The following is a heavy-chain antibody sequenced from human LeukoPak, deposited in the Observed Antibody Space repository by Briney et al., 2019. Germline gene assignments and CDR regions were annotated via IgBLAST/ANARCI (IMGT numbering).Heavy chain of an antibody. V-gene: IGHV4-59*08. CDR3: ARRRAEGGSNGHYNWFDP. CDR1: RDSINAYY. D-gene: IGHD6-13*01. CDR2: IYFSGTT. Sequence: PSETLSLTRTVSRDSINAYYWGWIRQPPAKGLEWIGYIYFSGTTKYNPSPESRVTISVDTSKNQFSLKLSSVTAADTAVYYCARRRAEGGSNGHYNWFDPWGQGILVTVSS. J-gene: IGHJ5*02.